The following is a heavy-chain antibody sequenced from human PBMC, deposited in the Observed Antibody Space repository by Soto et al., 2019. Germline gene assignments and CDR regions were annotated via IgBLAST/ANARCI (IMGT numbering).Heavy chain of an antibody. CDR1: GGSISSSSYY. V-gene: IGHV4-39*01. J-gene: IGHJ4*02. CDR2: IYYSGST. Sequence: SETLSLTCTVSGGSISSSSYYWGWIRQPPGKGLEWIGSIYYSGSTYYNPSLKSRVTISVDTSKNQFSLKLSSVTAADTAVYYCASTMVRGFVDWGQGTLVTVSS. CDR3: ASTMVRGFVD. D-gene: IGHD3-10*01.